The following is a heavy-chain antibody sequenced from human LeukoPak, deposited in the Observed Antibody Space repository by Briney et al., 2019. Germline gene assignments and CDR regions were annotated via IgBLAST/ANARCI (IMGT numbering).Heavy chain of an antibody. CDR1: GFTFSSYA. CDR2: ISGSGGST. Sequence: PGGSLRLSCAASGFTFSSYAMSWVRQAPGKGLEWVSAISGSGGSTYYADSVKGRFTISGDNAKNSLYLQMNSLRAEDTAVYYCARDRDPSSWGSSWHTHWGQGTLVTVSS. CDR3: ARDRDPSSWGSSWHTH. V-gene: IGHV3-23*01. J-gene: IGHJ4*02. D-gene: IGHD6-13*01.